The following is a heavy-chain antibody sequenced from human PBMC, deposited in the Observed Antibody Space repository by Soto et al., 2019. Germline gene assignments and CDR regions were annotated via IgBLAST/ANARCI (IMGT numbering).Heavy chain of an antibody. CDR3: AKDLVSTVHHADF. CDR2: VTGNGGST. CDR1: GFTISSYA. V-gene: IGHV3-23*01. Sequence: PGGSLRLSCAASGFTISSYAMSWVRQAPGKGLEWVSAVTGNGGSTYYADSVKGRVTISRDNSKNTLYLQMNSLRAEDTAVYYCAKDLVSTVHHADFWGQGTLVTVSS. D-gene: IGHD4-17*01. J-gene: IGHJ4*02.